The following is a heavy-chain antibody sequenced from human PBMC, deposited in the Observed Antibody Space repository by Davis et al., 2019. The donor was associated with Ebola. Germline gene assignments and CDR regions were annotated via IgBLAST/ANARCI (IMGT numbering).Heavy chain of an antibody. V-gene: IGHV4-4*02. CDR1: GASIRSSNW. D-gene: IGHD3-22*01. J-gene: IGHJ4*02. Sequence: PSETLSLTCAVSGASIRSSNWWSWVRQPPGKGLEWIGEIYHSGSTNYNPSLKSRVTISVDKSKNQFSLKLNSVTAADTAVYYCARVDRALDRPFYFDCWGQGTLVTVSS. CDR3: ARVDRALDRPFYFDC. CDR2: IYHSGST.